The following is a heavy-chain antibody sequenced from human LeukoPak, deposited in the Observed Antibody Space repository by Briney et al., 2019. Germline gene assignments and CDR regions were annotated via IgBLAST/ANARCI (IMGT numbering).Heavy chain of an antibody. CDR2: IKKDGSEK. J-gene: IGHJ3*02. V-gene: IGHV3-7*01. CDR3: ASRGYSYGYGIGI. D-gene: IGHD5-18*01. Sequence: PGGSLRLSCAASGFTFSSYWMSWVRQAPGKGLEWVANIKKDGSEKYYVDSVKGRFTISRDNAKNSLYLQMNSLRAEDTAVYYCASRGYSYGYGIGIWGQGTMVTVSS. CDR1: GFTFSSYW.